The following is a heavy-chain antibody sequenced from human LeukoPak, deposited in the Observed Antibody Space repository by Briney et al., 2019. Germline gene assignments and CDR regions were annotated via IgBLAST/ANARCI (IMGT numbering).Heavy chain of an antibody. CDR3: ARRAGAYSHPYDY. J-gene: IGHJ4*02. V-gene: IGHV3-53*01. D-gene: IGHD4/OR15-4a*01. CDR1: GFIFSSYT. CDR2: IYSDNT. Sequence: GGSLRLSCAASGFIFSSYTMNWVRQAPGKGLEWVSFIYSDNTHYSDSVKGRFTISRDNSKNTLYLQMNSLRAEDTAVYYCARRAGAYSHPYDYWGQGTLVTVSS.